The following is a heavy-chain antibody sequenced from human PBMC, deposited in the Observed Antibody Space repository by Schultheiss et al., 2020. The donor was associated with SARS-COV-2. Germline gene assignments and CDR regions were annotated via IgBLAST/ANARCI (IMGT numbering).Heavy chain of an antibody. V-gene: IGHV3-48*03. J-gene: IGHJ4*02. CDR3: VKDLYSSGWFLLDY. D-gene: IGHD6-19*01. Sequence: GESLKISCAASGFTFSSYEMNWVRQAPGKGLEWVSYISSSGSTIYYADSVKGRFTISRDNAKNSLYLQMNSLRAEDTAVYYCVKDLYSSGWFLLDYWGQGTLVTVSS. CDR1: GFTFSSYE. CDR2: ISSSGSTI.